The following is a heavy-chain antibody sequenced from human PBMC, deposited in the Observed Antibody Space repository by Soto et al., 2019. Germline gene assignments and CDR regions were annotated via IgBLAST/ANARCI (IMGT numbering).Heavy chain of an antibody. CDR1: GGTFSSYA. D-gene: IGHD4-17*01. CDR3: ARGYGGNSGYYYGMDV. CDR2: IIPIFGTA. J-gene: IGHJ6*02. V-gene: IGHV1-69*13. Sequence: SVKVSCKASGGTFSSYAISWVRQAPGQGLEWMGGIIPIFGTANYAQKFQGRVTITADESASTAYMELSSLRSEDTAVYYCARGYGGNSGYYYGMDVWGQGTTVTVSS.